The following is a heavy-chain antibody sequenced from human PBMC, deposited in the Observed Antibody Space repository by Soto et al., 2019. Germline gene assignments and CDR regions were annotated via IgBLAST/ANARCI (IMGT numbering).Heavy chain of an antibody. CDR1: GGSFSGYY. J-gene: IGHJ6*03. D-gene: IGHD2-2*01. Sequence: SETLSLTCAVYGGSFSGYYWSWIRQPPGKGLEWIGEINHSGSTNYNPSLKSRVTISVDTSKNQFSLKLSSVTAADTAVYYCARGLRDIVVVPAAPYYYMDVWGKGTTVTVSS. V-gene: IGHV4-34*01. CDR3: ARGLRDIVVVPAAPYYYMDV. CDR2: INHSGST.